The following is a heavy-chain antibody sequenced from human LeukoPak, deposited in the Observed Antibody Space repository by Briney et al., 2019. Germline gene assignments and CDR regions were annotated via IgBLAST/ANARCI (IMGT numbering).Heavy chain of an antibody. CDR2: IRYDGSNK. CDR3: ARDSAYYGDYVGIRGEHFDY. J-gene: IGHJ4*02. Sequence: PGGSLRLSCAASGFTVSNENINWVRQAPGKGLEGVAFIRYDGSNKYYADSVKGRFTISRDNSKDTLYLQMNSLRAEDTAVYYCARDSAYYGDYVGIRGEHFDYWGQGTLVTVSS. D-gene: IGHD4-17*01. CDR1: GFTVSNEN. V-gene: IGHV3-30*02.